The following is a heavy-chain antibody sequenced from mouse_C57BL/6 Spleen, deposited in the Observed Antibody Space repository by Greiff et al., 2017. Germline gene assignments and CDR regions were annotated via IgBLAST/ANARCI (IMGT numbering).Heavy chain of an antibody. CDR1: GYAFTNYL. D-gene: IGHD2-14*01. V-gene: IGHV1-54*01. CDR3: AREGVRSAMAY. J-gene: IGHJ4*01. Sequence: VQRVESGAELVRPGTSVKVSCKASGYAFTNYLIEWVKQRPGQGLEWIGVINPGSGGTNYNEKLKGKATLTADKSSSTAYLQLSSLTSEDSAVYCCAREGVRSAMAYWGQGTSVTVSS. CDR2: INPGSGGT.